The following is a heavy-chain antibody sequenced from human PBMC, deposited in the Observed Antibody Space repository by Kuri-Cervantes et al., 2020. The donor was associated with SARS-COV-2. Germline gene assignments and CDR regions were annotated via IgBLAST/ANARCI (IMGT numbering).Heavy chain of an antibody. CDR1: GGSIGSDKYY. CDR3: ARVHLKRITIFGVVTPSYGMDV. J-gene: IGHJ6*02. V-gene: IGHV4-39*07. CDR2: IFHSGST. D-gene: IGHD3-3*01. Sequence: SETLSLTCTVSGGSIGSDKYYWGWIRQPPGKGLEWIGSIFHSGSTYYNPSLKSRVTISVDTSKNQFSLKLSSVTAADTAVYYCARVHLKRITIFGVVTPSYGMDVWGQGTTVTVSS.